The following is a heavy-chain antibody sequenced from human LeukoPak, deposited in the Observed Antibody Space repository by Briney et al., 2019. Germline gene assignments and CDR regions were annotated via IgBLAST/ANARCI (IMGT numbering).Heavy chain of an antibody. CDR1: GGSVCSGSYY. J-gene: IGHJ5*02. Sequence: SETLSLTRTVSGGSVCSGSYYWSWIRQPPGKGLEWIGYIYYRGSTNYNPSLKSRVTISVDTSKNQFSLKLSSVTAADTAVYYCARESSRRQAFDPWGQGTLVTVSS. CDR2: IYYRGST. D-gene: IGHD6-13*01. V-gene: IGHV4-61*01. CDR3: ARESSRRQAFDP.